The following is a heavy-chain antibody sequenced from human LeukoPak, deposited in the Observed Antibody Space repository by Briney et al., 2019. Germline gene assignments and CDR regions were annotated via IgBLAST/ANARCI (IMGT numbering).Heavy chain of an antibody. J-gene: IGHJ3*01. D-gene: IGHD2-8*01. V-gene: IGHV3-23*01. CDR2: IGGGGVDR. CDR1: GFTFSEFA. Sequence: PGGSLRLSCVASGFTFSEFAMNWVRQVPGKGPEWVSHIGGGGVDREYEGSVKGRFTVSRDNSRNSLYLQMNSLRGEDTAIYYCAKDSIERNGVYDAFDVWGQGTKVTVAS. CDR3: AKDSIERNGVYDAFDV.